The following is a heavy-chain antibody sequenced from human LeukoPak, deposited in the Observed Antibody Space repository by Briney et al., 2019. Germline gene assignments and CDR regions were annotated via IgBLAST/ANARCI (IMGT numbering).Heavy chain of an antibody. Sequence: ASVKVSCKASGYTFTSYDINWVRQATGQGLEWMGIINPSGGSTSYAQKFQGRVTMTRDMSTSTVYMELSSLRSEDTAVYYCARGGIVGATWEYWFDPWGQGTLVTVSS. D-gene: IGHD1-26*01. CDR3: ARGGIVGATWEYWFDP. CDR2: INPSGGST. CDR1: GYTFTSYD. V-gene: IGHV1-46*01. J-gene: IGHJ5*02.